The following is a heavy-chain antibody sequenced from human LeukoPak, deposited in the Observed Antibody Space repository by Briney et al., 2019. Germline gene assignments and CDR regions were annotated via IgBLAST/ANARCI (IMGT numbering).Heavy chain of an antibody. D-gene: IGHD6-13*01. CDR2: IYYSGST. V-gene: IGHV4-59*01. CDR3: ARETQRPWGSSSFDY. J-gene: IGHJ4*02. Sequence: SETLSLTCTVSGGSISSYYWSWIRQPPGKGLEWIGYIYYSGSTNYNPSLKSRVTISVDTSKNQFSLKLSSVTAADTAVYYCARETQRPWGSSSFDYWGQGTLVSVSS. CDR1: GGSISSYY.